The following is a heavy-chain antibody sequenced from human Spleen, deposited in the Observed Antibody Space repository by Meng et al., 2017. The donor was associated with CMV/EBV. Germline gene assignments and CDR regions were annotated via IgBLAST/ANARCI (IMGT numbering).Heavy chain of an antibody. CDR3: TRAGDFWSGD. J-gene: IGHJ4*02. V-gene: IGHV3-48*03. D-gene: IGHD3-3*01. CDR2: ISASGNFI. Sequence: GGSLRLSCAASGFTFSSYEMNWVRQAPGKGLEWVSYISASGNFIYYADSVKGRFTISRDNAKNSLYLQMNSLRAEDTAVYYCTRAGDFWSGDWGQGTLVTVSS. CDR1: GFTFSSYE.